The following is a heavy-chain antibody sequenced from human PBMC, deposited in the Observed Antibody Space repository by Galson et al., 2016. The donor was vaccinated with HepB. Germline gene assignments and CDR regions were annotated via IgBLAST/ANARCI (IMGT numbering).Heavy chain of an antibody. CDR1: GFSLSSGVS. J-gene: IGHJ4*02. CDR3: AHGTPFRPGGWPTYFFDS. V-gene: IGHV2-5*02. D-gene: IGHD6-19*01. CDR2: IYWDDRQ. Sequence: PALVKPTQTLTLTCTFSGFSLSSGVSVGLIRQPPGRALEWLGIIYWDDRQRYSPSLKSRLTITKDTFKNQVVLTMTNVDPVDTATYYCAHGTPFRPGGWPTYFFDSWGQGTLVTVSS.